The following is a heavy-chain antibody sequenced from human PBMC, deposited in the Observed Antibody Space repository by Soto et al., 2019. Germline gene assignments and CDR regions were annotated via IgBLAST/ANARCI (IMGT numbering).Heavy chain of an antibody. D-gene: IGHD4-4*01. V-gene: IGHV4-59*12. J-gene: IGHJ4*02. CDR3: ARDDRDDYIGNFGC. CDR1: GCSPTYYY. CDR2: IANTGST. Sequence: KTXETQSVTCAFAGCSPTYYYWTWIRQPPGKGLEWIGNIANTGSTNYNPSLKSRVTISVDTPNSQFSLRLSSVTAADTAVYYCARDDRDDYIGNFGCWGQGNLVTVSS.